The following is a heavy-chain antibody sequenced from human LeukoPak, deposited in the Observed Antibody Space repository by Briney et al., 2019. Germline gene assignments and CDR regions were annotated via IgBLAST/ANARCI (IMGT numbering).Heavy chain of an antibody. V-gene: IGHV4-61*01. CDR3: ARGQQLVQYYFDY. J-gene: IGHJ4*02. D-gene: IGHD6-13*01. Sequence: PSDTLSLTCIVSGGSVSSNIYYWNWIRQPPGKGLEWIGYIYYSGSTNYNHSLKSRVTISVDTSKNQFSLKLTSLTAADTAVYYCARGQQLVQYYFDYWGQGTLVTVSS. CDR1: GGSVSSNIYY. CDR2: IYYSGST.